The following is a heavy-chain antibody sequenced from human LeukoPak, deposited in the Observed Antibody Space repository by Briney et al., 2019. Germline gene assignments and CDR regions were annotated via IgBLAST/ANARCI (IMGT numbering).Heavy chain of an antibody. CDR2: ISGSGGST. CDR3: TTDLGLTMIRGVIVY. V-gene: IGHV3-23*01. Sequence: GGSLRLSCAASGFTFSSYAMSWVRQAPGKGLEWVSAISGSGGSTYYADSVKGRFTISRDNSKNTLYLQMNSLRAEGTAVYYCTTDLGLTMIRGVIVYWGQGALVTVSS. D-gene: IGHD3-10*01. J-gene: IGHJ4*02. CDR1: GFTFSSYA.